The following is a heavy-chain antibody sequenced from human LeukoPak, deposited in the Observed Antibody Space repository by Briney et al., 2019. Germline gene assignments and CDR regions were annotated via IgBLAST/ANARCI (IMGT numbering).Heavy chain of an antibody. CDR1: GFTFNSYE. Sequence: PGGSLRLSCAASGFTFNSYEMNCVRQAPGKGLQWVSYISSSGSTIYYADSVKGRFTISRDNAKNSLYLQVNSLRAEDTAVYYCARGSGYRTYYYYMDVWGKGTTVTVSS. D-gene: IGHD5-12*01. CDR3: ARGSGYRTYYYYMDV. V-gene: IGHV3-48*03. CDR2: ISSSGSTI. J-gene: IGHJ6*03.